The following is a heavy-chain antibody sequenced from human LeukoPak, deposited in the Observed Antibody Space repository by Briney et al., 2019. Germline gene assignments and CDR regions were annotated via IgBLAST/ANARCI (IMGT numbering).Heavy chain of an antibody. J-gene: IGHJ4*02. CDR3: ARVGTSGWTSDY. D-gene: IGHD6-19*01. CDR2: ISSSSRTI. CDR1: GFTFSSYS. Sequence: GGSLRLSCAASGFTFSSYSINWVRQAPGKGLEWLSYISSSSRTISYADSLKGRFTVSRDNAKNSLDLQLNSLRVEDTAVYYCARVGTSGWTSDYWGQGTLVTVSS. V-gene: IGHV3-48*04.